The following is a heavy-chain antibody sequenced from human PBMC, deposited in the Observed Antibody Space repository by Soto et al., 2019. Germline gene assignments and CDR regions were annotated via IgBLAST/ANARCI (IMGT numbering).Heavy chain of an antibody. CDR3: ARDRTTMVRGVIPSHPPY. CDR2: ISYDGSNK. CDR1: GFTFSSYA. D-gene: IGHD3-10*01. Sequence: GGSLRLSCAASGFTFSSYAMHWVRQAPGKGLEWVAVISYDGSNKYYADSVKGRFTISRDNSKNTLYLQMNSLRAEDTAVYYCARDRTTMVRGVIPSHPPYWGQGTLVTVSS. V-gene: IGHV3-30-3*01. J-gene: IGHJ4*02.